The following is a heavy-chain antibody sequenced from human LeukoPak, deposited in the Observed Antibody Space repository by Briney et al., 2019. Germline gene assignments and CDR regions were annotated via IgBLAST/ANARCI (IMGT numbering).Heavy chain of an antibody. Sequence: GGSLRLSCAASGFTFSSFEMNGVRQAPGKGLEWVSYISGSGTNIYYADSVKGRFTISRDNAKNSLSLQMNSLRAEDTAIYYCAREAVPGGRGDTFDIWGQGTMVTVSS. J-gene: IGHJ3*02. CDR3: AREAVPGGRGDTFDI. V-gene: IGHV3-48*03. CDR1: GFTFSSFE. CDR2: ISGSGTNI. D-gene: IGHD6-19*01.